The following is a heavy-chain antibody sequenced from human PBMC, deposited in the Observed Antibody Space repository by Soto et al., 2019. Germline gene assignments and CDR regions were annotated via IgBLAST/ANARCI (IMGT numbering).Heavy chain of an antibody. D-gene: IGHD5-18*01. Sequence: GSLRLSCAASGFTFSDYYMSWIRQAPGKGLEWVSYISSSGSTIYYADSVKGRFTISRDNAKNSLYLQMNSLRAEDTAVYYCARDLTAMVTSWIDYWGQGTLVTVSS. V-gene: IGHV3-11*01. J-gene: IGHJ4*02. CDR2: ISSSGSTI. CDR1: GFTFSDYY. CDR3: ARDLTAMVTSWIDY.